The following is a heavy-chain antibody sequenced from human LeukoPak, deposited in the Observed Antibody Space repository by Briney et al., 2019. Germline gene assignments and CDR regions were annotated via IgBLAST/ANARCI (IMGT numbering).Heavy chain of an antibody. CDR1: GGSFSGYY. Sequence: SETLSLTCAVYGGSFSGYYWSWIRQPPGKGLEWIGEINHSGSTNYNPSLKSRVTISVDTSKNQFSLKLSSVTAADTAVYYCWTRAGRSRPGGDYWGQGTLVTVSS. CDR2: INHSGST. J-gene: IGHJ4*02. CDR3: WTRAGRSRPGGDY. V-gene: IGHV4-34*01. D-gene: IGHD6-13*01.